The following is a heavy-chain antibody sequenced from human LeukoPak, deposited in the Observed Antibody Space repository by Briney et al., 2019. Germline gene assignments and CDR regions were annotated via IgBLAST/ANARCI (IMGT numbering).Heavy chain of an antibody. CDR1: GGSFSGYY. V-gene: IGHV4-34*01. D-gene: IGHD3-3*01. J-gene: IGHJ4*02. Sequence: MTSETLSLTCGVNGGSFSGYYWNWIRQTPGKGLEWIGEINHSGSTNYNPSLKSRVTISVDTSKNQFSLKLSSVTAADTAVYYCARDYRPVLRFLEWLPTFDYWGQGTLVTVSS. CDR3: ARDYRPVLRFLEWLPTFDY. CDR2: INHSGST.